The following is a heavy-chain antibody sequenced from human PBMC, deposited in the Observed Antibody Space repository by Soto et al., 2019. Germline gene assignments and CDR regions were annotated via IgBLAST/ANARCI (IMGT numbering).Heavy chain of an antibody. CDR1: GGSISSYY. CDR2: IYYSGST. CDR3: AREPLLAAAGTSGGMDV. V-gene: IGHV4-59*01. D-gene: IGHD6-13*01. Sequence: PSETLSLTCTVSGGSISSYYWSWIRQPPGKGLEWIGYIYYSGSTNYNPSLKSRVTISVDTSKNQFSLKLSSVTAADTAVYYCAREPLLAAAGTSGGMDVWGQGTTVTVSS. J-gene: IGHJ6*02.